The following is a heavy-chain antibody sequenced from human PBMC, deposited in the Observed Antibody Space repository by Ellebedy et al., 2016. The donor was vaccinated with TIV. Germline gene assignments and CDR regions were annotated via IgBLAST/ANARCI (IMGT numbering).Heavy chain of an antibody. J-gene: IGHJ4*02. V-gene: IGHV4-31*03. CDR1: GGSXXSGGYS. D-gene: IGHD6-19*01. CDR3: ARDAPHSSEPN. Sequence: MPSETLSLTCTVSGGSXXSGGYSWSSXRQHPGKGLEWIGYIYYSGSTYCNPSLKSRVTISVDMSKNQFSLKLSSVTGADTAVYYCARDAPHSSEPNWGQGTLVTVSS. CDR2: IYYSGST.